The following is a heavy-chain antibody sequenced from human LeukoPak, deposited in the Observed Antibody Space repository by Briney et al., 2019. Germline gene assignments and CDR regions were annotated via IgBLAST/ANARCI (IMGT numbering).Heavy chain of an antibody. CDR2: INPSGGST. D-gene: IGHD2-15*01. CDR1: GYTFTSYY. V-gene: IGHV1-46*01. J-gene: IGHJ4*02. CDR3: ARAYCSGGSCYDLDFDY. Sequence: ASVKVSCKASGYTFTSYYMHWVRQAPGQGLEWMGIINPSGGSTSYAQKFQGRVTMTRDTSISTAYMELSRLRSDDTAVYYCARAYCSGGSCYDLDFDYWGQGTLVTVSS.